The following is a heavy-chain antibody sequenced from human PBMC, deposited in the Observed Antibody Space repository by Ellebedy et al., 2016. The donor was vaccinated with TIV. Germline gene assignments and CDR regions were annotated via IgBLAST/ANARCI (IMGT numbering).Heavy chain of an antibody. D-gene: IGHD6-19*01. CDR1: GYTFTGYY. V-gene: IGHV1-2*02. Sequence: ASVKVSXXASGYTFTGYYMHWVRQAPGQGLEWMGWINPNSGGTNYAQKFQGRVTMTRDTSTSTVYMELSSLRSEDTAVYYCARSDHSGWIPWGQGTLVTVSS. CDR2: INPNSGGT. J-gene: IGHJ5*02. CDR3: ARSDHSGWIP.